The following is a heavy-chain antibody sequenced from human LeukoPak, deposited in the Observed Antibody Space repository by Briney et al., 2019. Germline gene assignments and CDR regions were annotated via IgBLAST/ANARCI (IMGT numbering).Heavy chain of an antibody. J-gene: IGHJ4*02. V-gene: IGHV1-69*04. CDR3: ARNTNYYGSGNSFDY. CDR2: IIPILGIA. D-gene: IGHD3-10*01. CDR1: GGTFSSYA. Sequence: SVKVSCKASGGTFSSYAISWVRQAPGQGLEWMGRIIPILGIANYAQKFQGRVTITADKSTSTAYMELSSLRSEDTAVYYCARNTNYYGSGNSFDYWGQGTLVTVSS.